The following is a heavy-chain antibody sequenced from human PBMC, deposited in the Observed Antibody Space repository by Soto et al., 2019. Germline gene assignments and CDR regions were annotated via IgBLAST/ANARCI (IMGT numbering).Heavy chain of an antibody. D-gene: IGHD2-8*01. CDR2: ISAYNGNT. J-gene: IGHJ6*02. CDR3: ARGDRVMVYGNRDYSYGMDV. Sequence: ASVKVSCKASGYTFTSYGISWVRQAPGQGLEWMGWISAYNGNTNYAQKLQGRVTMTTDTSTSTAYMELRSLRSDDTAVYYCARGDRVMVYGNRDYSYGMDVRGQAPTDTVSS. V-gene: IGHV1-18*01. CDR1: GYTFTSYG.